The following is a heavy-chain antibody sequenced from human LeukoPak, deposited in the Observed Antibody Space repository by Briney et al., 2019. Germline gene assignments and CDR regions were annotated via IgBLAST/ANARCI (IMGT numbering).Heavy chain of an antibody. Sequence: GGSLRLSCAASGFTFSSYSMNWVRQAPGKGLGWASSISSSSTSIYYADSVKGRFTISRDNAKNSLYLQMNSLRAEDTAVYYCARVPNIVGGSGMDVWGKGTTVTVSS. V-gene: IGHV3-21*01. J-gene: IGHJ6*04. CDR1: GFTFSSYS. CDR2: ISSSSTSI. CDR3: ARVPNIVGGSGMDV. D-gene: IGHD2-15*01.